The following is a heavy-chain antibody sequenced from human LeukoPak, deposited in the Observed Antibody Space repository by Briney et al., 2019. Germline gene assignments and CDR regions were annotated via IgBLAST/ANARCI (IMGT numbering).Heavy chain of an antibody. D-gene: IGHD5-18*01. Sequence: SVNVSCKASGGTFSSYAISWVRQAPGQGLEWMGGIIPIFGTANYAQKFQGRVTMTEDTSTDTAYMELSSLRSEDTAVYYCATVTKPQAQRGYSYGYFDYWGQGTLVTVSS. V-gene: IGHV1-69*06. CDR1: GGTFSSYA. CDR2: IIPIFGTA. J-gene: IGHJ4*02. CDR3: ATVTKPQAQRGYSYGYFDY.